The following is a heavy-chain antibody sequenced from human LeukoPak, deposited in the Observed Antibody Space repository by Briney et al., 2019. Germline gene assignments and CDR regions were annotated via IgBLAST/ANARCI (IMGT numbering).Heavy chain of an antibody. D-gene: IGHD6-19*01. CDR1: GFTFSSYS. J-gene: IGHJ4*02. V-gene: IGHV3-66*01. CDR3: ARGGSGWYVDY. Sequence: TGGSLRLSCAASGFTFSSYSMNWVRQAPGKGLEWVSVIYSGGSTDYADSVKGRFTISRDNSKNTLYLQMNSLRAEDTAVYYCARGGSGWYVDYWGQGTLVTVSS. CDR2: IYSGGST.